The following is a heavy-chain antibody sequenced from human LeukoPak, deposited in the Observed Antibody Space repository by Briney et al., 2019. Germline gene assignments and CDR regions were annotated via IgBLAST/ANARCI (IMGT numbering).Heavy chain of an antibody. D-gene: IGHD6-13*01. J-gene: IGHJ4*02. CDR1: GYSFTSYW. CDR2: IYPGDSDT. CDR3: ASRIAAAGWGFDY. Sequence: GEPLKTSCKGSGYSFTSYWIGWVRQMPGKGLEWMGIIYPGDSDTRYGPSFQGPVTISADKSISTAYLQWSSLKASDTAMYYCASRIAAAGWGFDYWGQGTLVTVSS. V-gene: IGHV5-51*01.